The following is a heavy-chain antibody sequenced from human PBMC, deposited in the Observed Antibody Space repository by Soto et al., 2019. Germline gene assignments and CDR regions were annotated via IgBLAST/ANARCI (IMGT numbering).Heavy chain of an antibody. Sequence: SETLSLTCTVSGGSISSSSYYWGWIRQPPGKGLEWIGSIYYSGSTYYNPSLKSRVTISVDTSKNQFSLKLSSVTAADTAVYYCAAYCSSTSCFSEPNWFDPWGQGTLVTVSS. J-gene: IGHJ5*02. CDR1: GGSISSSSYY. V-gene: IGHV4-39*01. D-gene: IGHD2-2*01. CDR2: IYYSGST. CDR3: AAYCSSTSCFSEPNWFDP.